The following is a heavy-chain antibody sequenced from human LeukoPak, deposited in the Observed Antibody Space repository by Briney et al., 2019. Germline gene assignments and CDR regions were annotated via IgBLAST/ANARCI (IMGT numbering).Heavy chain of an antibody. V-gene: IGHV4-4*07. Sequence: SETLSLTCIVSGGSISSYYWSWIRQPAGKGLEWIGRIYSSGSSNYNPSLKGRVTMSIDTSKNQFSLRLSSVTAADTAVYYCARVGYGDYYFDYWGQGTLVTVSS. J-gene: IGHJ4*02. CDR1: GGSISSYY. CDR2: IYSSGSS. CDR3: ARVGYGDYYFDY. D-gene: IGHD4-17*01.